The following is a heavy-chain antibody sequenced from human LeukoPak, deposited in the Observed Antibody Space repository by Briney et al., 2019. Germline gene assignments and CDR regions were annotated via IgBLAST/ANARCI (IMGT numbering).Heavy chain of an antibody. CDR3: VRERFGAIVEN. V-gene: IGHV3-53*01. D-gene: IGHD3-10*01. J-gene: IGHJ4*02. Sequence: GGSLRLSCAASGFTVADDRMSWVRQPPGKGLEWVSTVYGGGNTAYTDSVKGRFTISRDTSKNTLLLQMNSLRAEDTAVYFCVRERFGAIVENWGQGALVIVSS. CDR1: GFTVADDR. CDR2: VYGGGNT.